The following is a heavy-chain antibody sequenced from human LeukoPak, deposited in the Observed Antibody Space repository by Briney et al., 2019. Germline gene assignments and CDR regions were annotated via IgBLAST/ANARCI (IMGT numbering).Heavy chain of an antibody. D-gene: IGHD3-10*01. CDR1: GGSINSGGFS. Sequence: PSETLSLTCAVSGGSINSGGFSWTWIRQPPGKGLEWIGYIYYSGTTSYNPSLKSRVTISVDNVKNEFALKLKSVSAADTAVYYCARGMYYYGSGNAFDIWGQGTMVTVSS. CDR2: IYYSGTT. J-gene: IGHJ3*02. CDR3: ARGMYYYGSGNAFDI. V-gene: IGHV4-30-2*01.